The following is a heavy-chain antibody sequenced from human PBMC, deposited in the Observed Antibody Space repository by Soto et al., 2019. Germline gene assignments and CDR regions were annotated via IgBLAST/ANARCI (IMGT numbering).Heavy chain of an antibody. CDR2: MSYDGSNT. CDR3: AKDDGLWYLDY. Sequence: QVHVVESGGGVVLPGRSLRLSCATSGFTFSSYGMHWVRQAPGKGLEWVAVMSYDGSNTYYGESVKDRFTISRDNSKNTLYLQMNRLRAEDTAVYYCAKDDGLWYLDYWGQGILVTVSS. J-gene: IGHJ4*02. CDR1: GFTFSSYG. D-gene: IGHD5-18*01. V-gene: IGHV3-30*18.